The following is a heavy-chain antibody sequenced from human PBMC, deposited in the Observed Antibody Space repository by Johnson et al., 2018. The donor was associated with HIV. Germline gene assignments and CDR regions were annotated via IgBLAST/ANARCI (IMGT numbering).Heavy chain of an antibody. J-gene: IGHJ3*01. Sequence: EVQLVESGGGLMQPGGSLRLSCVASGFTVSNNFMSWVRQAPGKGLEWVSVIYSGGRTYYTDSVKGRFTISRDSSKTTLFLQMKSLRPEDTAVYFWAKEDCSAIVCSDDGFHLWGQGTMVTVSS. D-gene: IGHD2-15*01. V-gene: IGHV3-66*03. CDR1: GFTVSNNF. CDR3: AKEDCSAIVCSDDGFHL. CDR2: IYSGGRT.